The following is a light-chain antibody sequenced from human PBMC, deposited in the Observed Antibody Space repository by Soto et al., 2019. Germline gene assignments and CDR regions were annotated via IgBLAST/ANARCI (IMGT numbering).Light chain of an antibody. J-gene: IGKJ1*01. V-gene: IGKV1-5*03. Sequence: DIQMTPSPSTLSPSVGDRVTITCRASQSISSWLAWYQQKPGKAPKVLISKASSLESGVPSRFSGSGSGTEFTLTISSLQPDDFATYYCQQYNSYSTFGQGTKVEIK. CDR1: QSISSW. CDR3: QQYNSYST. CDR2: KAS.